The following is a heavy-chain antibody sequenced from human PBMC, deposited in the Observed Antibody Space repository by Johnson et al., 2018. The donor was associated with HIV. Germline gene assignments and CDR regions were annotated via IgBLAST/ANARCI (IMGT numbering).Heavy chain of an antibody. CDR2: ISYDGSYK. V-gene: IGHV3-30*07. J-gene: IGHJ3*02. CDR1: GFTFSNYA. CDR3: ASRPGGDFCSGGSCRPNPYDGFDI. D-gene: IGHD2-15*01. Sequence: QVQPVESGGGVVQPARSLRLSCSASGFTFSNYAMHWARQAPGNGLEWVAVISYDGSYKYYADSVKGRFTISRDNSKNTLSLHMNSLRAEDTAVYYCASRPGGDFCSGGSCRPNPYDGFDIWGQGTKVTVSS.